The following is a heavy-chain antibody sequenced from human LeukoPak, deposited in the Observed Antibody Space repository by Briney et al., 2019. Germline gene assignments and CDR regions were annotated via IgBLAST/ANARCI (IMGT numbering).Heavy chain of an antibody. Sequence: GGSLRLSCAASGFTFSSYSMNWVRQAPGKGLEWVSSISSSSYIYYADSVKGRCTISRDNAKNSLYLQMNSLRAEDTAVYYCARLPRRDMIVSPWGQGTLVTVSS. D-gene: IGHD3-22*01. J-gene: IGHJ5*02. V-gene: IGHV3-21*01. CDR2: ISSSSYI. CDR3: ARLPRRDMIVSP. CDR1: GFTFSSYS.